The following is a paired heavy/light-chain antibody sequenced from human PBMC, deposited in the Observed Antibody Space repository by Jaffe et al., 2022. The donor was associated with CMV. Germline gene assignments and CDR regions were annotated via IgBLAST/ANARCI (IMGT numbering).Light chain of an antibody. J-gene: IGKJ2*01. V-gene: IGKV1D-8*04. CDR3: QQYYSFPYT. CDR2: AAS. CDR1: QGISSY. Sequence: VIWMTQSPSLLSASTGDRVIISCRMSQGISSYLAWYQQKPGKAPELLIYAASTLQSGVPSRFSGSGSGTDFTLTISCLQSEDFATYYCQQYYSFPYTFGQGTKLEIK.
Heavy chain of an antibody. V-gene: IGHV3-48*03. J-gene: IGHJ3*02. Sequence: EVQLVESGGGLVQPGGSLRLSCAASGFTFSSYEMNWVRQAPGKGLEWVSYISSSGSTIYYADSVKGRFTISRDNAKNSLYLQMNSLRAEDTAVYYCGGRYYYDSSGYRGLNAFDIWGQGTMVTVSS. CDR3: GGRYYYDSSGYRGLNAFDI. D-gene: IGHD3-22*01. CDR1: GFTFSSYE. CDR2: ISSSGSTI.